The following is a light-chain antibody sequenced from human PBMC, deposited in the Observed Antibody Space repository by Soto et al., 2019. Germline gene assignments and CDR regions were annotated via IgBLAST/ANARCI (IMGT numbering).Light chain of an antibody. J-gene: IGLJ6*01. CDR3: RLLSGGNIRV. CDR2: EVT. V-gene: IGLV2-14*01. CDR1: SSDVGGYNF. Sequence: QSALTQPASVSGSPGQSIAISCTGTSSDVGGYNFVSWYQQHPDKAPKLIVYEVTHRPSGVSNRFSGSKSGNTASLTISGLQCEEEPDYYCRLLSGGNIRVFGTGTKLTVL.